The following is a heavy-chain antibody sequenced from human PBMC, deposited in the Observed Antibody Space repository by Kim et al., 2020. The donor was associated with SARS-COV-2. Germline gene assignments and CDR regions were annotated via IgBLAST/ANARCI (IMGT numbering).Heavy chain of an antibody. CDR3: AITGGSSFH. CDR2: ITVGNANT. J-gene: IGHJ4*02. V-gene: IGHV1-3*01. Sequence: ASVKVSCKASGYTFATYAIQWVRQAPGQTFEWMGWITVGNANTKYSQKFQGRVTFTSDTSANTSYMELNSRRYEDTAVYYCAITGGSSFHWGQGTLVTVS. CDR1: GYTFATYA. D-gene: IGHD1-26*01.